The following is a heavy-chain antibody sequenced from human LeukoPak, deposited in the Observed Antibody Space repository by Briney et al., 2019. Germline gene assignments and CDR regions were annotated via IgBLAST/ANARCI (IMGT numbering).Heavy chain of an antibody. Sequence: PGGSLRLSCGGSGFTFSSFWMSWVRQPPGKGLEWVAKINQAGSERCHVDSVKGRFTISRDNAENSLYLQMNSLRAEDTAVYYCAKYDSGYSLDYWGHGVLVIVSS. CDR3: AKYDSGYSLDY. J-gene: IGHJ4*01. CDR1: GFTFSSFW. CDR2: INQAGSER. V-gene: IGHV3-7*03. D-gene: IGHD3-9*01.